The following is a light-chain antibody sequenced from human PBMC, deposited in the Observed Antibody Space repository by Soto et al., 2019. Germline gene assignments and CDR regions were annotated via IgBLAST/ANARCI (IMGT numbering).Light chain of an antibody. V-gene: IGKV4-1*01. CDR3: QQYYSTLSWT. J-gene: IGKJ1*01. Sequence: DIVMTQSPDSLAVSLGERATINCKSSQSVLYSSNNKNYLAWYQQKPGQPPKLLIYWASTRESGVPDRFSCSGSGTDFTLTNSSLQAEDVAVYYCQQYYSTLSWTFGQGTKGEIK. CDR1: QSVLYSSNNKNY. CDR2: WAS.